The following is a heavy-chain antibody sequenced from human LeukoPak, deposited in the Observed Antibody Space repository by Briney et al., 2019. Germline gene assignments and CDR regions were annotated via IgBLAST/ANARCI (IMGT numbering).Heavy chain of an antibody. CDR1: GGSISSGGYY. Sequence: SETLSLTCTVSGGSISSGGYYWRWIRQHPGKGVEWIGYIYYSGSTYYNPSLKSRVTISVDTSKNQFSLKLSSVTAADTAVYYCARDGSRGGLFDYGGQGTLVTVS. D-gene: IGHD3-16*01. CDR3: ARDGSRGGLFDY. CDR2: IYYSGST. V-gene: IGHV4-31*03. J-gene: IGHJ4*02.